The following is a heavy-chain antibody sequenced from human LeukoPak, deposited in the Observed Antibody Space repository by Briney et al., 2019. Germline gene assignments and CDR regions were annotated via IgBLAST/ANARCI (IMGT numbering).Heavy chain of an antibody. V-gene: IGHV1-69*05. Sequence: GASVKVSCKASGGTFSSYAISWVRQAPGQGLEWMGGIIPIFGTANYAQKFQGRVTITTDESTSTAYMELSSLRSEDTAVYYCATAPEDTAMEVSFAWWGQGTLVTVSS. CDR3: ATAPEDTAMEVSFAW. D-gene: IGHD5-18*01. CDR1: GGTFSSYA. J-gene: IGHJ4*02. CDR2: IIPIFGTA.